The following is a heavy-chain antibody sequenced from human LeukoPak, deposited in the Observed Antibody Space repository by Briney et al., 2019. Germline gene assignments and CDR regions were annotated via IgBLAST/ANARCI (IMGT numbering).Heavy chain of an antibody. D-gene: IGHD3-3*01. CDR2: IGGSGTST. Sequence: GGSLTLSCAASGFTFTDHAMSWVRQAPGKGLEWVSGIGGSGTSTYYADSVKGRFTISRDNSKNTLYLQMNSLRAEDTAVYYCTRSTIFAGLDVWGQGTLVTVSS. CDR3: TRSTIFAGLDV. CDR1: GFTFTDHA. V-gene: IGHV3-23*01. J-gene: IGHJ6*02.